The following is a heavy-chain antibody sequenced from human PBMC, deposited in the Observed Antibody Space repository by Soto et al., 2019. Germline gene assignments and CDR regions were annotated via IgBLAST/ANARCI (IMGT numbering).Heavy chain of an antibody. CDR3: AKGHYDFWSGYWFTYYYYYGMEV. J-gene: IGHJ6*02. V-gene: IGHV3-23*01. Sequence: RRLSCAASGFTFSSYAMGWVRQAPGKGLEWVSAISGSGGSTYYADSVKGRFTISIDNSKNTLYLQMNSLRAEDTAVYYCAKGHYDFWSGYWFTYYYYYGMEVWRQGTTVTV. CDR1: GFTFSSYA. CDR2: ISGSGGST. D-gene: IGHD3-3*01.